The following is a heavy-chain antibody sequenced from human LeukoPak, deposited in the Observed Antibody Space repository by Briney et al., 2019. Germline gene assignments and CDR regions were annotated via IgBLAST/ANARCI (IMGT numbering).Heavy chain of an antibody. D-gene: IGHD3-10*01. CDR1: GFTFSSYS. CDR3: ARDHLVRGVIVGANWFDP. V-gene: IGHV3-21*01. Sequence: GGSLRLSCAASGFTFSSYSMNWVRQAPGKGLEWVSSISSSSSYIYYADSVKGRFTISRVNAKNSLYLQMNSLRAEDTAVYYCARDHLVRGVIVGANWFDPWGQGTLVTVSS. CDR2: ISSSSSYI. J-gene: IGHJ5*02.